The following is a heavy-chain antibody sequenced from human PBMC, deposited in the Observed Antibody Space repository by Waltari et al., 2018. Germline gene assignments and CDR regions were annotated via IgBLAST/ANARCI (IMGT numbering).Heavy chain of an antibody. Sequence: QVQLVQSGAEVTKPGSSVKVSCKASGGTFSSYAISWVRQAPGQGLEWMGWIIPIFGTANYAQKVQGTVTITSDNTTSTAHMEMSSLRSDDTSVYYCAALVATISSFDYWGQGTLVTVSS. CDR1: GGTFSSYA. CDR2: IIPIFGTA. V-gene: IGHV1-69*14. D-gene: IGHD5-12*01. CDR3: AALVATISSFDY. J-gene: IGHJ4*02.